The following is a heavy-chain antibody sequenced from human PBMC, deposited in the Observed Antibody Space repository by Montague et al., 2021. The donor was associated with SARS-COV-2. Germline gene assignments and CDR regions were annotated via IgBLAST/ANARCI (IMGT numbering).Heavy chain of an antibody. V-gene: IGHV4-59*08. CDR3: ARAQDCSTTSCHFDY. J-gene: IGHJ4*02. CDR1: GGSISSYY. CDR2: IYHSGST. D-gene: IGHD2-2*01. Sequence: SETLSLTCTASGGSISSYYWSWIRRPPGKGLEWIGSIYHSGSTYYNPSLKSRVTISVDTSKNQFSLKLSSVTAADTAVYYCARAQDCSTTSCHFDYWGQGTLVTVSS.